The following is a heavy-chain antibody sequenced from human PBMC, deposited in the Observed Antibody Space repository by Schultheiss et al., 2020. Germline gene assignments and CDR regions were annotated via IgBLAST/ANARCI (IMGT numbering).Heavy chain of an antibody. CDR3: ARDERGYCSSTSCSNWFDP. Sequence: SETLSLTCAVYGGSFSDYYWSWIRQPPGKGLEWIGEINHSGSTNYNPSLKSRVTISVDKSKNQFSLKLSSVTAADTAVYYCARDERGYCSSTSCSNWFDPWGQGTLVTVSS. D-gene: IGHD2-2*01. CDR1: GGSFSDYY. J-gene: IGHJ5*02. V-gene: IGHV4-34*01. CDR2: INHSGST.